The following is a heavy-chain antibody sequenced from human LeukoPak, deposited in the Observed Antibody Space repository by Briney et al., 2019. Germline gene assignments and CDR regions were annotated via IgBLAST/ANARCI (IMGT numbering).Heavy chain of an antibody. CDR3: AKDHPDDYGDYIDY. Sequence: GRSLRLSCAASGFTFSSYGMHWVRQPPGKGLEWVAVISYDGSNKYYADSVKGRFTISRDNSKNTLYLQMNSLRAEDTAVYYCAKDHPDDYGDYIDYWGQGTLVTVSS. CDR1: GFTFSSYG. J-gene: IGHJ4*02. CDR2: ISYDGSNK. V-gene: IGHV3-30*18. D-gene: IGHD4-17*01.